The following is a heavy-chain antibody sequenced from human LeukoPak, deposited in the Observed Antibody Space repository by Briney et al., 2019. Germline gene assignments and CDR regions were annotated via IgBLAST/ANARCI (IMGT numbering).Heavy chain of an antibody. D-gene: IGHD3-9*01. CDR1: GGSISSGSHY. CDR2: IYTSGST. J-gene: IGHJ3*02. V-gene: IGHV4-61*02. CDR3: ASSYYDILTGSNEDAFDI. Sequence: SQTLSLTCTVSGGSISSGSHYWSWLRQPAGKGLEWIGRIYTSGSTNYNTSLNTRVAISVDTSKNQFSLKLSSVTAADTAVYYCASSYYDILTGSNEDAFDIWGQGTMVTVSS.